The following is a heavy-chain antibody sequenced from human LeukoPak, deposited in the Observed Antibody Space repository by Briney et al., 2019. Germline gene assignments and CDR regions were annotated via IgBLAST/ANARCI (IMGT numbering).Heavy chain of an antibody. J-gene: IGHJ4*02. D-gene: IGHD5-18*01. CDR2: IYYAGST. Sequence: SETLSLTCTVSGGSISSSAYYWGWIRQPPGKGLEWIGSIYYAGSTYYNPSLKARVTISVDTSKNQFSLKLSSVTAADTAVYYCARHTALGSPLHYWGQGTLVTVSS. V-gene: IGHV4-39*01. CDR1: GGSISSSAYY. CDR3: ARHTALGSPLHY.